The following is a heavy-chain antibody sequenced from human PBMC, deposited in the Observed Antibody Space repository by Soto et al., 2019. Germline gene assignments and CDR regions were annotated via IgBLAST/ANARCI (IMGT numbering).Heavy chain of an antibody. J-gene: IGHJ3*02. V-gene: IGHV3-7*01. CDR1: GFTFSSYW. CDR3: GRWNYAFDI. D-gene: IGHD1-7*01. Sequence: PGGSLRLSCAASGFTFSSYWMTWVRQAPGKGLEWVANINQDGSEKYYVDSVRGRFTISRDNAKSSLYLQMDSLRAEDTAVYYCGRWNYAFDIWGQGTMVTVSS. CDR2: INQDGSEK.